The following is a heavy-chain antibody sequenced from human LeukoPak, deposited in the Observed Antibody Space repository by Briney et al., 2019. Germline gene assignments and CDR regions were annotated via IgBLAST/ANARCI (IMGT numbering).Heavy chain of an antibody. CDR2: MNPNSGNT. V-gene: IGHV1-8*01. J-gene: IGHJ5*02. CDR3: ASRSTRCYRCFDP. CDR1: GYTFTSYD. D-gene: IGHD2-2*01. Sequence: GASVKVSCKASGYTFTSYDINWVRQATGQGLEWMGWMNPNSGNTGYAQNFQGRVTMTRNTSTTTAYMELSGLRSEDTAVYYCASRSTRCYRCFDPWGQGTLVTVSS.